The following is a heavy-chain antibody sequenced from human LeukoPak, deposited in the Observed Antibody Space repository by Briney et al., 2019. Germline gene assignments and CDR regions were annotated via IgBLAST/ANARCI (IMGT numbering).Heavy chain of an antibody. J-gene: IGHJ4*02. CDR2: IYYSGRT. V-gene: IGHV4-59*08. CDR3: ARHSGTYMDY. CDR1: DGSISGSY. Sequence: SETLSLTCTVSDGSISGSYWNWIRQPPRNGLEWIGNIYYSGRTNYNPSLKSRVTISVDTSKNQVSLKLTSVTAADTAVYYCARHSGTYMDYWGQGTLVTVSS. D-gene: IGHD1-26*01.